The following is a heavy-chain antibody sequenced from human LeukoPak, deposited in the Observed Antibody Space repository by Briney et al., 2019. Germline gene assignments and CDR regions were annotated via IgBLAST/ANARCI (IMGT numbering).Heavy chain of an antibody. CDR1: GFTFDDSA. Sequence: GGSLRLSCTASGFTFDDSAMPWVRHAPGKGLEWVSGISWNSGSIGYADSVKGRFTISRDNAKNSLYLQMNSLRAEDTALYYCAKDINWNYGYFDHWGQGTLVTVSS. CDR2: ISWNSGSI. V-gene: IGHV3-9*01. CDR3: AKDINWNYGYFDH. J-gene: IGHJ4*02. D-gene: IGHD1-7*01.